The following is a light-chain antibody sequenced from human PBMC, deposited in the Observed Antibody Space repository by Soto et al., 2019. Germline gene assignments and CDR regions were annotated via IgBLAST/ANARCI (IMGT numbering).Light chain of an antibody. CDR3: QQYNSYWT. CDR2: KAS. V-gene: IGKV1-5*03. J-gene: IGKJ1*01. Sequence: DIQMTQSPSTLSASVGDRVTITCRASQSIHSWLAWYQQKPGKAPKLLIYKASSLESGVPSRFSGSGSGTEFTLTISSLQPDDFATYNCQQYNSYWTFGQGTKVEIK. CDR1: QSIHSW.